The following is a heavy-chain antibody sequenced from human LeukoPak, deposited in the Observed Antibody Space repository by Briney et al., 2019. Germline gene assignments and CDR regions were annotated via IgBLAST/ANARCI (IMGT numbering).Heavy chain of an antibody. J-gene: IGHJ4*02. CDR1: GKTLSDLS. CDR3: VTGFTTMAVDYFDY. CDR2: SDPEDGER. V-gene: IGHV1-24*01. Sequence: ASVKVSCKVSGKTLSDLSIHWLRQPPGEGLEWLGGSDPEDGERIYAQMFQGRVTMTEDTSIDTAYMELSSLRYEDTAVYYCVTGFTTMAVDYFDYRGQGTLVTVSP. D-gene: IGHD5-18*01.